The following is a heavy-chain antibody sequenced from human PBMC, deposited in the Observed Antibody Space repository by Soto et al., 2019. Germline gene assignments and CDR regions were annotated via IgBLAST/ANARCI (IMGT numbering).Heavy chain of an antibody. D-gene: IGHD1-7*01. J-gene: IGHJ5*02. CDR1: GFIVSDYD. V-gene: IGHV3-11*01. CDR2: ITTGGTAM. CDR3: ARHGGTFDP. Sequence: QMQLVESGGGLVKTGGSLRLSCAASGFIVSDYDMTWIRQAPGKGLEWVSCITTGGTAMYYTDSMKGRFTISRDNAKNSVYLQMSNLRDEDTAIYYCARHGGTFDPWGQGTLVSVSS.